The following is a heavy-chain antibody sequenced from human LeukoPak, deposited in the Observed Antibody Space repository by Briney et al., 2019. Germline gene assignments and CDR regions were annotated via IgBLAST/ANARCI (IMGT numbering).Heavy chain of an antibody. Sequence: PSETLSLTCAVSGGSISSSSYYWSWIRQPPGKGLEWIGYIYYSGSTNYNPSLKSRVTISVDTSKNQFSLKLSSVTAADTAVYYCARGPVAALHFDYWGQGTLVTVSS. D-gene: IGHD6-19*01. CDR1: GGSISSSSYY. J-gene: IGHJ4*02. V-gene: IGHV4-61*01. CDR2: IYYSGST. CDR3: ARGPVAALHFDY.